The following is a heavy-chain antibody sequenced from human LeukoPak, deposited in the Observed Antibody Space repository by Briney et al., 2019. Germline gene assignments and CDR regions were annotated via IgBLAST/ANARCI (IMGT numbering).Heavy chain of an antibody. Sequence: SETLSLTCTVSGGSFSSYSWSWIRQPAGKGLEWIGRIYTSGNTNYNPSLKSRVTMSADTSKNQFSLNLSSVTAAATAVYYCARSARPGERLDYWGQGTLVTVSS. D-gene: IGHD6-6*01. CDR2: IYTSGNT. V-gene: IGHV4-4*07. CDR3: ARSARPGERLDY. J-gene: IGHJ4*02. CDR1: GGSFSSYS.